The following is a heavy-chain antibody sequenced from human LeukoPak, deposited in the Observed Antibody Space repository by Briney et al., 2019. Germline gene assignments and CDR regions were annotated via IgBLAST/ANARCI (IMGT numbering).Heavy chain of an antibody. Sequence: GESLKISCKGSGYSFTNYWIGWVRQMPGKGLEWMGIIYPDDSDTRYSPSFQGQVTISADKSIRTAYLQWSSLKASDTAMYYCASHSYETDGGAPYVDFWGQGTLVTVSS. V-gene: IGHV5-51*01. CDR1: GYSFTNYW. J-gene: IGHJ4*02. D-gene: IGHD2-8*01. CDR2: IYPDDSDT. CDR3: ASHSYETDGGAPYVDF.